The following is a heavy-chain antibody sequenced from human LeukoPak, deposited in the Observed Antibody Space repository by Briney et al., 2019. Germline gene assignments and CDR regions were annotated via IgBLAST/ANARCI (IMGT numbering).Heavy chain of an antibody. Sequence: GGSLRLSCAASGFTFSSYAMSWVRQAPGKGLEWVSAISGSGGSTYYADSVKGRFAISRDNSKNTLYLQMNSLRAEDTAVYYCAKDLSREVAGWFDPWGQGTLVTVSS. CDR3: AKDLSREVAGWFDP. CDR1: GFTFSSYA. J-gene: IGHJ5*02. CDR2: ISGSGGST. D-gene: IGHD6-13*01. V-gene: IGHV3-23*01.